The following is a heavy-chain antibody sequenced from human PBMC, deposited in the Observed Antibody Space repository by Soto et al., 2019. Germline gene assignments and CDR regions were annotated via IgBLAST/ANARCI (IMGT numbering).Heavy chain of an antibody. V-gene: IGHV3-23*01. Sequence: PGRSLRLSCTASGFTFTSYAMGWVRQAPGKSLQSVSTIRGDGVQTPYTASGKGRLSISRDHSNNTVYLQMTSLKAEDTAMYYCTTDQGHYYDSSGSPRVDYWGKGTLVTVSS. CDR2: IRGDGVQT. J-gene: IGHJ4*02. CDR3: TTDQGHYYDSSGSPRVDY. CDR1: GFTFTSYA. D-gene: IGHD3-22*01.